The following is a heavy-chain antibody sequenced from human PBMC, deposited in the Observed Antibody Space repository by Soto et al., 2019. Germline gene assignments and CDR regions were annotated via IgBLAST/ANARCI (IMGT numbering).Heavy chain of an antibody. V-gene: IGHV3-49*03. J-gene: IGHJ4*02. CDR3: ARAPEKYSSSSLLGD. Sequence: TGGALIRSSTASGFTFVDDAMIWFRQAPGEGLEWVGFIRSEAYGGTTEYAASVKDRFTISRDDGKSVAYLQMNSLKTEDTAVYYCARAPEKYSSSSLLGDWGPGTLVTVS. CDR1: GFTFVDDA. D-gene: IGHD6-6*01. CDR2: IRSEAYGGTT.